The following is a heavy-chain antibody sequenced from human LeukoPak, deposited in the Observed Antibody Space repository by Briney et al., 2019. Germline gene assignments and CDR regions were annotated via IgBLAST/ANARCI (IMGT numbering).Heavy chain of an antibody. CDR2: VSSSARTI. CDR3: ARYYQLLLTLDS. CDR1: GFIFSSHE. J-gene: IGHJ5*01. D-gene: IGHD2-2*01. Sequence: GGSLRLSCAASGFIFSSHEMNWVRQAPGKGLEWVSYVSSSARTIYYADSVKGRFTISRDNANNSLYLQMNSLRAEDTAVYYCARYYQLLLTLDSWGHGTLVTVSS. V-gene: IGHV3-48*03.